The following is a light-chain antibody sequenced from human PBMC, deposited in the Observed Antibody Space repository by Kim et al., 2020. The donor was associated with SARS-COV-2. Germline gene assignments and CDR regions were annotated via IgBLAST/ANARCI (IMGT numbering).Light chain of an antibody. J-gene: IGKJ1*01. CDR2: AAS. CDR3: QKYNSAPRT. Sequence: ASVGDRFTIACRASQGISNYLAWYQQKPGKVPKLLIYAASTLQSGVPSRFSGSGSGTDFTLTISSLQPEDVATYYCQKYNSAPRTFGQGTKVDIK. V-gene: IGKV1-27*01. CDR1: QGISNY.